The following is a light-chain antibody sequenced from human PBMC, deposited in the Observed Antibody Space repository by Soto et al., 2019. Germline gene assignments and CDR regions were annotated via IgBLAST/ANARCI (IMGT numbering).Light chain of an antibody. J-gene: IGKJ1*01. CDR2: AAS. CDR3: QKYNSVPRT. CDR1: QSIGSH. Sequence: DIQMNQSPSSLYASLGDRVTITCRESQSIGSHLALYQQKPGKVPKLLINAASTLQSGVPSRFSGSGSGTDFTLTISSLQPDDYATYYCQKYNSVPRTFGQGTKVEVK. V-gene: IGKV1-27*01.